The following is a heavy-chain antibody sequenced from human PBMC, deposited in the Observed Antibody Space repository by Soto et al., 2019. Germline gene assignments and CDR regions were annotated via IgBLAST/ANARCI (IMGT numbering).Heavy chain of an antibody. CDR2: ISWDGGST. CDR1: GFTFDDYT. J-gene: IGHJ6*02. V-gene: IGHV3-43*01. D-gene: IGHD3-9*01. Sequence: VSLRLSCAASGFTFDDYTMHWVRQAPGKGLEWVSLISWDGGSTYYADSVKGRFTISRDNSKNSLYLQMNSLRTEDTALYYCAKDIKPYYDILTGSFHYYYYGMDVWGQGTTVTVSS. CDR3: AKDIKPYYDILTGSFHYYYYGMDV.